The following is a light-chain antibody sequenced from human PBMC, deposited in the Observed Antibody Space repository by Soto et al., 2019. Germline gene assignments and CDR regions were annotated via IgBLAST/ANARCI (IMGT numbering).Light chain of an antibody. J-gene: IGKJ2*01. CDR1: QTTNIW. CDR2: DAS. Sequence: DIQMTQFPSALSASVGDRVTITCRASQTTNIWLAWYQQKPGTAPKLLIYDASSLEGGVPSRFSASGSGTEFTLTISSLQPDDLATYYCQQYISYPYTFGQGTK. CDR3: QQYISYPYT. V-gene: IGKV1-5*01.